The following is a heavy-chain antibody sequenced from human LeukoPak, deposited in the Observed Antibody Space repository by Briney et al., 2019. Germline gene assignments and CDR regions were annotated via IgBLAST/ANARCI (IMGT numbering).Heavy chain of an antibody. D-gene: IGHD3-22*01. CDR3: ARAGNVLVVTQKKKKPFDY. CDR2: INHFGTS. J-gene: IGHJ4*02. Sequence: SETLSLTCAVDGETFGGYYWTWIRQRPGKGLEWIGEINHFGTSNSNPSLRSRVELSVDTSKRQFPLVLTSVTAAGTGIYYCARAGNVLVVTQKKKKPFDYWGQGTVVTVSS. CDR1: GETFGGYY. V-gene: IGHV4-34*01.